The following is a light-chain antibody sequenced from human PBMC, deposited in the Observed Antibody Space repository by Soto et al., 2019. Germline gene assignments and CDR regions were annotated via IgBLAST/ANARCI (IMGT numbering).Light chain of an antibody. CDR1: QSLVYTNGNTY. CDR3: MQGTNWPRK. Sequence: DVVVTQSPLSLPVTLGQPASISCRSSQSLVYTNGNTYLAWFQQRPGQSPRRLIYKVSIRDSGVPDRFSGSGSGTEFTLTISRVEAEDVGVYYCMQGTNWPRKFGQGTKVEIK. J-gene: IGKJ1*01. CDR2: KVS. V-gene: IGKV2-30*01.